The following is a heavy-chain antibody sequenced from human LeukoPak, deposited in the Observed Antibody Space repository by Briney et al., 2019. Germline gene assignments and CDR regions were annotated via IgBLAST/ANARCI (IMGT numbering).Heavy chain of an antibody. Sequence: GGSLRLSCAASGFTVSSNYMSWVRQAPGKGLKGVSIIYSGGSTFYADSVKGRFTISRDNSKNTLYLQMNSLRAEDTAVYYCARGGSYLSAFDIWGQGTMVTVSS. J-gene: IGHJ3*02. CDR2: IYSGGST. D-gene: IGHD1-26*01. V-gene: IGHV3-53*01. CDR3: ARGGSYLSAFDI. CDR1: GFTVSSNY.